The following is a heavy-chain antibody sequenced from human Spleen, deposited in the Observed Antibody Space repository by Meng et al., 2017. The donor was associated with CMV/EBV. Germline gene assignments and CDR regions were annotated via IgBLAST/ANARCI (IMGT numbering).Heavy chain of an antibody. CDR3: ARAGGILWFGEPSDY. D-gene: IGHD3-10*01. V-gene: IGHV4-61*01. J-gene: IGHJ4*02. Sequence: SGDSGSRCSYYWSWIRQPPGKGLEWIGYIYCSGSTNYNPSLKSRVTRSVDTSKNQFSLKLSSVIAADTAVYYWARAGGILWFGEPSDYWGQGTLVTVSS. CDR1: GDSGSRCSYY. CDR2: IYCSGST.